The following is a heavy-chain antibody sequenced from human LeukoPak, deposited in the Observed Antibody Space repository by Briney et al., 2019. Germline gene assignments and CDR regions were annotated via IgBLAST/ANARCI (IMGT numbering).Heavy chain of an antibody. CDR1: GGTFSSYA. V-gene: IGHV1-69*05. CDR3: ARDPGYYCSSGYYFSYNWFAP. CDR2: IIPIFGTA. D-gene: IGHD3-22*01. Sequence: GASVKVSCKASGGTFSSYAISWVRQAPGQGLEWMGRIIPIFGTANYAQKFQGRVTITTDESTSTAYMELSSLRSEDTAVYYGARDPGYYCSSGYYFSYNWFAPWSQGTLVTVSS. J-gene: IGHJ5*02.